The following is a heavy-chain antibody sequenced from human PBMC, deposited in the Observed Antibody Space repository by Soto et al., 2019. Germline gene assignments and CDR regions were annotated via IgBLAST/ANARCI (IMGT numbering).Heavy chain of an antibody. CDR1: GYTFTGYY. CDR2: INPNSGGT. D-gene: IGHD5-12*01. V-gene: IGHV1-2*04. Sequence: QVQLVQSGAEVKKPGASVKVSCKASGYTFTGYYMHWVRQAPGQGLEWMGWINPNSGGTNYAQKFQGWVTMTXXTXIXXAYMELSRLRSDDTAVYYCARDGGRWLQLLHWFDPWGQGTLVTVSS. J-gene: IGHJ5*02. CDR3: ARDGGRWLQLLHWFDP.